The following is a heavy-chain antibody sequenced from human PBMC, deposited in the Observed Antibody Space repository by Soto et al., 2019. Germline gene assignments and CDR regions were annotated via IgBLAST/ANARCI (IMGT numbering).Heavy chain of an antibody. D-gene: IGHD6-19*01. CDR1: GGSINSSSYF. CDR2: IYYSGST. J-gene: IGHJ5*02. V-gene: IGHV4-39*01. CDR3: ARHYSSGSRNWFDP. Sequence: SVTLSLTCSVSGGSINSSSYFWGWVRQPPGKGLEWIGSIYYSGSTYYNPSLRSRVTISVDTSKNQFSLKLSSVTAADTAVFYCARHYSSGSRNWFDPWGQGTLVTVSS.